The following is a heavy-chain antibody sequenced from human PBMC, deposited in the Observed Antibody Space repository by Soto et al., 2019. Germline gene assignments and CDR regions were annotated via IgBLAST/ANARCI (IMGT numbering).Heavy chain of an antibody. CDR3: ARDPAPSVGSLVDTAMVDDY. V-gene: IGHV3-21*01. CDR2: ISSSSSYI. CDR1: GFTFSSYS. Sequence: GGSLRLSCAASGFTFSSYSMNWVRQAPGKGLEWVSSISSSSSYIYYADSVKGRFTISRDNAKNSLYLQMNSLRAEDTSVYYCARDPAPSVGSLVDTAMVDDYWGQGTLVTVSS. D-gene: IGHD5-18*01. J-gene: IGHJ4*02.